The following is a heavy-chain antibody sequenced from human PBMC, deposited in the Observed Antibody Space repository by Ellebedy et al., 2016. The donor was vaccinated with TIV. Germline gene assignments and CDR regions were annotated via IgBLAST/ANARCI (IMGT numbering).Heavy chain of an antibody. Sequence: GGSLRLXCAASGFTLSSYWMHWVRQAPGKGLVWVSRMSSDGSSIIYADSVKGRFTISRDDPKNTLYLQMNSLRAEDTAVYYCARDLGADPNHHWGQGTLVTVSS. CDR1: GFTLSSYW. CDR2: MSSDGSSI. V-gene: IGHV3-74*01. D-gene: IGHD3-16*01. CDR3: ARDLGADPNHH. J-gene: IGHJ1*01.